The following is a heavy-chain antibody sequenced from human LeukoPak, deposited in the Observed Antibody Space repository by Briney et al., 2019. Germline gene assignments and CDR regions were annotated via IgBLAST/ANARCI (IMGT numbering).Heavy chain of an antibody. CDR1: GDSVSCNSGA. CDR3: AGDETGDLRFDP. D-gene: IGHD7-27*01. Sequence: SQTLSLTCAISGDSVSCNSGAWNWIRQSPSRGLEWLGRTYYRSKWYNDYAVSVKSRITINPDTSRNQFSLQLNSVTPEDTAVYYCAGDETGDLRFDPWGQGTLVTVSS. J-gene: IGHJ5*02. CDR2: TYYRSKWYN. V-gene: IGHV6-1*01.